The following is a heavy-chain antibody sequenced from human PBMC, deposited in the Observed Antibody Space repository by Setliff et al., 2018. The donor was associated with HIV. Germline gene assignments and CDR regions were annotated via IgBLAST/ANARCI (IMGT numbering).Heavy chain of an antibody. CDR2: IYKSGTT. D-gene: IGHD3-10*01. CDR1: GGSFSNYR. J-gene: IGHJ5*02. Sequence: SETLSLTCTIFGGSFSNYRWSWIRQPAGRGLEWIGRIYKSGTTDYKPSLKSRVSMSLDTSRNQFSLKLTSVTAEDTAVYYCARDRHYSGLGSYGPWGPGILVTVSS. V-gene: IGHV4-4*07. CDR3: ARDRHYSGLGSYGP.